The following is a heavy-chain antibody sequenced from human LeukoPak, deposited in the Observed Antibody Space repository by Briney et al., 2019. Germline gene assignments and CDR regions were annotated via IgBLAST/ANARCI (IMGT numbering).Heavy chain of an antibody. CDR3: ARDGRYYYDSSGYYYFDY. D-gene: IGHD3-22*01. CDR1: GYTFTSYG. Sequence: GASVKVSCKASGYTFTSYGISWVRQAPGQGLEWMGWISAYNGNTNYAQKLQGRVTMTTDTSTSTAYMELRSLRSDDTAVYYCARDGRYYYDSSGYYYFDYWGQGTLVTVSS. J-gene: IGHJ4*02. CDR2: ISAYNGNT. V-gene: IGHV1-18*01.